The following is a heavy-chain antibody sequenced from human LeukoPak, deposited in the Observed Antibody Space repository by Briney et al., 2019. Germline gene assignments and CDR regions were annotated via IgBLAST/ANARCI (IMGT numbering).Heavy chain of an antibody. CDR2: IDTSDGNT. D-gene: IGHD2-15*01. CDR3: ATERSGGTWFDP. J-gene: IGHJ5*02. CDR1: GYTFTTYR. Sequence: ASVKVSCKASGYTFTTYRMHWVRQAPGQGLEWVGMIDTSDGNTNYAQKFLDRVTMTRDTSTSTVYMELSGLRSYDTAVYYCATERSGGTWFDPWGQGTLVTGS. V-gene: IGHV1-46*01.